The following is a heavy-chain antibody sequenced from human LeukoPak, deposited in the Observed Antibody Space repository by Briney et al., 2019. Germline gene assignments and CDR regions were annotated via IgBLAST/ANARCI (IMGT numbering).Heavy chain of an antibody. Sequence: GGSLRLSCAASGFTFSSYNMNWVRRTPGKGLEWVSSITSSSSYMFYADSVRGRFTISRDNAENSLYLQMNSLRAEDTAVYYCAKDFVLLWFGEPENWFDPWGQGTLVTVSS. CDR1: GFTFSSYN. D-gene: IGHD3-10*01. J-gene: IGHJ5*02. CDR2: ITSSSSYM. V-gene: IGHV3-21*04. CDR3: AKDFVLLWFGEPENWFDP.